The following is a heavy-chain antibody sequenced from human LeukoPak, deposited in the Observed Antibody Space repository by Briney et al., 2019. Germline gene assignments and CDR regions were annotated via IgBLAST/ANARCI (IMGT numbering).Heavy chain of an antibody. CDR2: ISAYNGNT. Sequence: GASVKVSCKASGYTFTSYGISWVRQAPGQGLEWMGWISAYNGNTNYAQKLQGRVTMTTDTSTSTAYMELRNLRSDDTAVYYCARGIITMVRGVISWFDPWGQGTLVTVSS. J-gene: IGHJ5*02. V-gene: IGHV1-18*01. CDR3: ARGIITMVRGVISWFDP. D-gene: IGHD3-10*01. CDR1: GYTFTSYG.